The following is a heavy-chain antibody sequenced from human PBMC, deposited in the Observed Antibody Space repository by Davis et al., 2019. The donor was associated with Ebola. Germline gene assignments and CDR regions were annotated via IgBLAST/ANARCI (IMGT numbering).Heavy chain of an antibody. J-gene: IGHJ6*02. Sequence: ESLKTSCAASGFTSTSYATSWVRHAPGKGQEWVSSISSSSSYIYYADSVKGRFTNSRDNAKNSLYLQMNSLSAEDTAVYSCARARPPSTGYYRSGRDGMDVWGQGTTVTVSS. CDR2: ISSSSSYI. CDR1: GFTSTSYA. V-gene: IGHV3-21*03. D-gene: IGHD3-9*01. CDR3: ARARPPSTGYYRSGRDGMDV.